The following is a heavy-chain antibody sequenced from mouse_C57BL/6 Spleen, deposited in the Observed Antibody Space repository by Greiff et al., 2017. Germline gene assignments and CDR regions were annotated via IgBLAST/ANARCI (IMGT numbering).Heavy chain of an antibody. CDR2: IYPRDGST. Sequence: LVESGPELVKPGASVKLSCKASGYTFTSYDINWVKQRPGQGLEWIGWIYPRDGSTKYNEKFKGKATLTVDTSSSTAYMELHSLTSEDSAVYFCAREDAYYGSSPFAYWGQGTLVTVSA. CDR1: GYTFTSYD. J-gene: IGHJ3*01. V-gene: IGHV1-85*01. D-gene: IGHD1-1*01. CDR3: AREDAYYGSSPFAY.